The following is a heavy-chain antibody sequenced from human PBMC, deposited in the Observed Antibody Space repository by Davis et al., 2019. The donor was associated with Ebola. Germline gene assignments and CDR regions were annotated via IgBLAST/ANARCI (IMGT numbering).Heavy chain of an antibody. CDR1: GYTFTSYY. CDR3: ARDRGLIAAAGTKDY. D-gene: IGHD6-13*01. J-gene: IGHJ4*02. Sequence: ASVKVSCKASGYTFTSYYMHWVRQAPGQGLEWMGIINPSGGSTSYAQKFQGRVTMTRDTSTSTAYMELRSLRSDDTAVYYCARDRGLIAAAGTKDYWGQGTLVTVSS. CDR2: INPSGGST. V-gene: IGHV1-46*01.